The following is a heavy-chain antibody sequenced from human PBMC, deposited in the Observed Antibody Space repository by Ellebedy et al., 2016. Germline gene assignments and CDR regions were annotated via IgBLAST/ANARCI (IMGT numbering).Heavy chain of an antibody. J-gene: IGHJ3*02. CDR2: ISAYNGNT. CDR1: GYTFTSYG. V-gene: IGHV1-18*01. D-gene: IGHD6-6*01. CDR3: ARDSVSSSSSDAFDI. Sequence: ASVKVSXXASGYTFTSYGISWVRQAPGQGLEWMGWISAYNGNTNYAQKLQGRVTMTTDTSTSTAYMELRSLRSDDTAVYYCARDSVSSSSSDAFDIWGQGTMVTVSS.